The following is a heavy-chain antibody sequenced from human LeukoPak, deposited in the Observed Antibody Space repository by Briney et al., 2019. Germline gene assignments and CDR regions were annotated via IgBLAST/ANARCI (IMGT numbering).Heavy chain of an antibody. D-gene: IGHD6-19*01. J-gene: IGHJ4*02. CDR3: ARGGDSLSSGWKRY. V-gene: IGHV3-30*04. CDR1: GFTFSSYA. CDR2: ISYDGSNK. Sequence: TGGSLRLSYAASGFTFSSYAMHWVRQAPGKGLEWVAVISYDGSNKYYADSVKGRFTISRDNSKNTLYLQMNSLRAEDTAVYYCARGGDSLSSGWKRYWGQGTLVTVSS.